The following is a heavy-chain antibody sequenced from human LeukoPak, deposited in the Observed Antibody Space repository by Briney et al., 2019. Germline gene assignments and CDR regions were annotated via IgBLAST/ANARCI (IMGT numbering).Heavy chain of an antibody. V-gene: IGHV3-33*01. CDR1: GFTFNTYG. D-gene: IGHD2-15*01. Sequence: PGGSLRLSCVASGFTFNTYGMNWVRLVPGKGLEWVAVIWYDGSNKYYADSVRGRFTISRDNSMNTLYLQVNSLRVEDTAVYYCARVACTGNSCRPYHYYGMYVWGQGTSVTVSS. J-gene: IGHJ6*02. CDR3: ARVACTGNSCRPYHYYGMYV. CDR2: IWYDGSNK.